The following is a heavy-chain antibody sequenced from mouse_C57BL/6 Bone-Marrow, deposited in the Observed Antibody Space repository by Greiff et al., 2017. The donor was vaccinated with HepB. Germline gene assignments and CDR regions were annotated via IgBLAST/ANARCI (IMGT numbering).Heavy chain of an antibody. Sequence: EVKLQESGGGLVQPKGSLKLSCAASGFSFNTYAMNWVRQAPGKGLEWVARIRSKSNNYATYYADSVKDRFTISRDDSESMLYLQMNNLKTEDTAMYYCVRLGLFAYWGQGTLVTVSA. CDR1: GFSFNTYA. V-gene: IGHV10-1*01. J-gene: IGHJ3*01. CDR3: VRLGLFAY. CDR2: IRSKSNNYAT.